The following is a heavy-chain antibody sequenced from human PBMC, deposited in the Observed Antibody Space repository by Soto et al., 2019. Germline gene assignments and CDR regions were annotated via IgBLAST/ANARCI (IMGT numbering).Heavy chain of an antibody. CDR3: ARQLGLGIRPKAYYYYGMDV. Sequence: GESLKISCKGSGYSFTSYWIGWVRQMPGKGLEWMGIIYPGDSDTRYSPSFQGQVTISADKSISTAYLQWSSLKASDTAMYYCARQLGLGIRPKAYYYYGMDVWGQGTTVTVSS. CDR1: GYSFTSYW. J-gene: IGHJ6*02. CDR2: IYPGDSDT. D-gene: IGHD3-16*01. V-gene: IGHV5-51*01.